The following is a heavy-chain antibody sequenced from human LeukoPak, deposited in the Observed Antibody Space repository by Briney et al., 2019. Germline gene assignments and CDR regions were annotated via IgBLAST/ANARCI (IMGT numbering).Heavy chain of an antibody. D-gene: IGHD6-6*01. J-gene: IGHJ4*02. V-gene: IGHV3-30*02. CDR3: AKDKRYRSSSGLFDY. CDR2: IRYDGSNK. Sequence: HPGGSLRLSCAASGFTFSSYGMHWVRQAPGKGLEWVAFIRYDGSNKYYADSVKGRFTISRDNSKNTLYLQMNSLRAEDTAVYYCAKDKRYRSSSGLFDYWGQGTLVTVSS. CDR1: GFTFSSYG.